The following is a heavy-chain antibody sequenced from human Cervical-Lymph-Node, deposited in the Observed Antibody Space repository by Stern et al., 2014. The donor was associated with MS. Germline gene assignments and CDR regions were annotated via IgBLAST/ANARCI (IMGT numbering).Heavy chain of an antibody. CDR3: AREGAYYYDSSGSCDY. D-gene: IGHD3-22*01. CDR1: GGTFSSYA. V-gene: IGHV1-69*01. CDR2: IIPIFGTA. J-gene: IGHJ4*02. Sequence: VQLEESGAEVKKPGSSVKVSCKASGGTFSSYAISWVRQAPGQGLEWMGGIIPIFGTANYAQKFQGRVTITADESTSTAYMELSSLRSEDTAVYYCAREGAYYYDSSGSCDYWGQGTLVTVSS.